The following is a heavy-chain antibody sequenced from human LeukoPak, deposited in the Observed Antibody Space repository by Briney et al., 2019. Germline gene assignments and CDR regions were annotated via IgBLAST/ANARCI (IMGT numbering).Heavy chain of an antibody. V-gene: IGHV3-9*01. J-gene: IGHJ4*02. CDR3: AKDLRGYSYGYPDY. CDR1: GFPFDEYA. CDR2: ISWYSGSI. Sequence: PGRSLRLSCAASGFPFDEYAMHWVRRAPGEGLEWVSRISWYSGSIGYADSVKGRFTISRDNAKNSLYLQMNSLRPEDTALYYCAKDLRGYSYGYPDYWGQGTLVTVSS. D-gene: IGHD5-18*01.